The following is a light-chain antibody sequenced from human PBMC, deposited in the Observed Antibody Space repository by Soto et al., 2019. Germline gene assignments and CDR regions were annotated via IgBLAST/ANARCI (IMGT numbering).Light chain of an antibody. V-gene: IGLV2-14*03. CDR2: DVR. J-gene: IGLJ1*01. CDR3: SSLKSSTTYV. CDR1: SSDVGGYNY. Sequence: QSALTQPASVTGSPGQSITISCTGTSSDVGGYNYVSWYQQHPGKAPKLLIYDVRSRPSGVSNRFSGSKSGNTASLTISGLQAEDEADYYCSSLKSSTTYVFGTGNKVTV.